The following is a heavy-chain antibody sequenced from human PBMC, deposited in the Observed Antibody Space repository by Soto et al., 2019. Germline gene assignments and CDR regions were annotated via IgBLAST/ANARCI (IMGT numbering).Heavy chain of an antibody. J-gene: IGHJ5*02. Sequence: SVKVSCKAPGGAFSSYAISWVRQAPGQGLEWMGGIIPIFGTANYAQKFQGRVTITADESTSTAYMELSSVTAADTAVYYCARSQVVPAVDRWFDPWGQGTLVTVSS. CDR1: GGAFSSYA. CDR3: ARSQVVPAVDRWFDP. V-gene: IGHV1-69*13. D-gene: IGHD2-2*01. CDR2: IIPIFGTA.